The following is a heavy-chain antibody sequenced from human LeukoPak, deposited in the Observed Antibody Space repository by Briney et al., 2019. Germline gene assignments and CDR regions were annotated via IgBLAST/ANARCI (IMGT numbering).Heavy chain of an antibody. V-gene: IGHV3-73*01. J-gene: IGHJ4*02. CDR1: GFTFSGSA. D-gene: IGHD3-10*01. CDR2: IKSKANGYAT. Sequence: QPGGSLRLSCAASGFTFSGSAMHLVRQASGKGLEWVGRIKSKANGYATAYATSVKGRFTISRDDSKNTAYLQMNSLKTEDTAVYYCTTILSITMVRGVADYWGQGTLVTVSS. CDR3: TTILSITMVRGVADY.